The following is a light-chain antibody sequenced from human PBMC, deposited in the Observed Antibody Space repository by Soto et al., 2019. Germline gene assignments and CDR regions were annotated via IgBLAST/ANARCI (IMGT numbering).Light chain of an antibody. CDR3: QVWDSSSDHYVV. CDR2: DDS. J-gene: IGLJ2*01. V-gene: IGLV3-21*02. Sequence: SYELTQPPSVSVAPGQTARITCGGNNIGSKSVHWYQQKPRQAPVLVVYDDSDRPSGIPERCSGANSGNTATLTISRVEAGDEAADYCQVWDSSSDHYVVFGGGTKLTVL. CDR1: NIGSKS.